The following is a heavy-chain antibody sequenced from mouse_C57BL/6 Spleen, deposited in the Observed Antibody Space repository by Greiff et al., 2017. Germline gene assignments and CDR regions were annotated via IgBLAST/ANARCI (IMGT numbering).Heavy chain of an antibody. Sequence: QVQLQQSGAELARPGASVKMSCKASGYTFTSYTMHWVKQRPGQGLEWIGYITPSSGYTKYNQKFKDKATLTADKSSSTAYMQLSSLTSEDSAVYYCARRAGVHYGSSYEYFDVWGTGTTVTVSS. CDR1: GYTFTSYT. V-gene: IGHV1-4*01. CDR2: ITPSSGYT. J-gene: IGHJ1*03. D-gene: IGHD1-1*01. CDR3: ARRAGVHYGSSYEYFDV.